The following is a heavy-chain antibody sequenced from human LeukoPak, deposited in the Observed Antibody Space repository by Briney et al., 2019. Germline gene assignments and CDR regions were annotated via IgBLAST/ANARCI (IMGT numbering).Heavy chain of an antibody. Sequence: PGGSLRLPCAAFGFTFSSYGMHWARQAPGKGLEWVAVISYDGSYKYYADSVRGRFTISRDNPKNTLYLQMNSLRTEDTAVYYCAKDLRWTGFFDYWGQGTLVTVSS. V-gene: IGHV3-30*18. CDR2: ISYDGSYK. D-gene: IGHD4-23*01. J-gene: IGHJ4*02. CDR3: AKDLRWTGFFDY. CDR1: GFTFSSYG.